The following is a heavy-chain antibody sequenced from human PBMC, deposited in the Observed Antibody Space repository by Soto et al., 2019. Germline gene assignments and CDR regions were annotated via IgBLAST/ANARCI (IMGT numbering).Heavy chain of an antibody. J-gene: IGHJ5*02. V-gene: IGHV4-59*06. CDR1: GGPISNNY. CDR3: ARLHCNSPNCVPLDP. Sequence: SETLSLTCTVSGGPISNNYWSWIRQHPGKGLEWIGYIYYSGSTYYNPSLKSRVTISVDTSKNQFSLKLSSVTAADTAVYYCARLHCNSPNCVPLDPWGQGTLVTVS. CDR2: IYYSGST. D-gene: IGHD2-2*01.